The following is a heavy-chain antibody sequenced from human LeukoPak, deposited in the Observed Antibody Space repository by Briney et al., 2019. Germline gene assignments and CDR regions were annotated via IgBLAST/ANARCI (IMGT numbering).Heavy chain of an antibody. D-gene: IGHD3-22*01. Sequence: SETLSLTCAVYGGSFSGYCWSWIRQPPGKGLEWIGEINHSGSTNYNPSLKSRVTISVDTSKNQFSLKLSSVTAADTAVYYCARRITMIVVVIRGRQYYFDYWGQGTLVTVSS. CDR1: GGSFSGYC. V-gene: IGHV4-34*01. CDR2: INHSGST. CDR3: ARRITMIVVVIRGRQYYFDY. J-gene: IGHJ4*02.